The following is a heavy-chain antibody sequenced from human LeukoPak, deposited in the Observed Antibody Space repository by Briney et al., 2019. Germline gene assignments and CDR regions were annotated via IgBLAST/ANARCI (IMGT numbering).Heavy chain of an antibody. J-gene: IGHJ4*02. CDR3: ARARGYSYENDH. CDR1: GFTFSIYA. Sequence: PGGSLRLSCAASGFTFSIYAMHWVRQAPGKWLEWVAVISYDGSIKYYADSVKGRFTISRDNSKNTLYLQMNSLRAGDTALYYCARARGYSYENDHWGQGTLVTVSS. CDR2: ISYDGSIK. V-gene: IGHV3-30-3*01. D-gene: IGHD5-18*01.